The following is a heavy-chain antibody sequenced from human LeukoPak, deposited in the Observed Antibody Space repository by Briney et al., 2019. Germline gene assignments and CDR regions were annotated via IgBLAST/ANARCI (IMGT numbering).Heavy chain of an antibody. CDR1: GYTFTGYY. V-gene: IGHV1-2*02. CDR3: ARCGSDGYYYYYMDV. CDR2: INPNSGGT. D-gene: IGHD1-26*01. Sequence: GASVKVSCKASGYTFTGYYMHWVRQAPGQGLEWMGWINPNSGGTNYAQKVQGRLTMTRDTSISTAYMELSRLRSDDTAVYYCARCGSDGYYYYYMDVWGKGTTVTVSS. J-gene: IGHJ6*03.